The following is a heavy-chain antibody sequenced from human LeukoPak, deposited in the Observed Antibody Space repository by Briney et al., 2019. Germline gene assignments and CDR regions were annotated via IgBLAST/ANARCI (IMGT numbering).Heavy chain of an antibody. Sequence: SETLSLTCAVYGGSFSGYYWSWIRQPPGKGLEWIGSIYYSGSTYYNPSLKSRVTISVDTSKNQFSLKLSSVTAADTAVYYCARDGGYDYVWGSYLPDAFDIWGQGTMVTVSS. D-gene: IGHD3-16*02. J-gene: IGHJ3*02. CDR1: GGSFSGYY. CDR2: IYYSGST. V-gene: IGHV4-34*01. CDR3: ARDGGYDYVWGSYLPDAFDI.